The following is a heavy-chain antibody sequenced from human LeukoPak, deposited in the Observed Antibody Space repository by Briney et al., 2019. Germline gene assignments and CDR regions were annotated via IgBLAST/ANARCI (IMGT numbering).Heavy chain of an antibody. D-gene: IGHD1-26*01. CDR1: GGSISSGDYY. CDR2: IYYSGIT. J-gene: IGHJ4*02. Sequence: SETLSLTCTVSGGSISSGDYYWSWIRQPPGKGLEWIGYIYYSGITNYNPSLKTRVTILVDTSKNQFSLKLSSVTAADTAVYYCARHDRGGSPKRALPFDYWGQGTLVTVSS. V-gene: IGHV4-61*08. CDR3: ARHDRGGSPKRALPFDY.